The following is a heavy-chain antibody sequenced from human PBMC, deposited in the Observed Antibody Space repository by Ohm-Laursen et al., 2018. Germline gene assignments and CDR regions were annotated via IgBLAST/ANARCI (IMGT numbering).Heavy chain of an antibody. CDR3: ARVGRGDILTGYSRGPYDAFDI. J-gene: IGHJ3*02. V-gene: IGHV4-59*07. Sequence: PSDTLSLTCTVPGGSISSYYWSWIRQPPGEGLEWIGYIYYSGSTNYNPSLKSRVTISVDTSKNQFSLKLSSVTAADTAVYYCARVGRGDILTGYSRGPYDAFDIWGQGTMVTVSS. D-gene: IGHD3-9*01. CDR1: GGSISSYY. CDR2: IYYSGST.